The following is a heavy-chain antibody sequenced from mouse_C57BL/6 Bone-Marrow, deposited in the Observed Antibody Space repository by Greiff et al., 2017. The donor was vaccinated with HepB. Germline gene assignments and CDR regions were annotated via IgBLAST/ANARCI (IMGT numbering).Heavy chain of an antibody. CDR1: GYTFTSYG. CDR2: IYPRSGNT. J-gene: IGHJ1*03. D-gene: IGHD1-1*01. Sequence: QVQLQQSGAELARPGASVKLSCKASGYTFTSYGISWVKQRTGQGLEWIGEIYPRSGNTYYNEKFKGKATLTADKSSSTAYMELRSLTSEDSAVYFCARADSTVVATYFDVWGTGTTVTVSS. V-gene: IGHV1-81*01. CDR3: ARADSTVVATYFDV.